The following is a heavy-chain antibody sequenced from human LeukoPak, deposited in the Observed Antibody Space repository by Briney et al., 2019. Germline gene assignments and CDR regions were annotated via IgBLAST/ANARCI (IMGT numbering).Heavy chain of an antibody. J-gene: IGHJ4*02. CDR3: ARDQNQLWFGELLFDY. CDR1: GFTFSSYS. V-gene: IGHV3-21*01. D-gene: IGHD3-10*01. CDR2: ISSSSSYI. Sequence: GGSLRLSCAASGFTFSSYSMNWVRQAPGKELEWVSSISSSSSYIYYADSVKGRFTISRDNAKNSLYLQMNSLRAEDTAVYYCARDQNQLWFGELLFDYWGQGTLVTVSS.